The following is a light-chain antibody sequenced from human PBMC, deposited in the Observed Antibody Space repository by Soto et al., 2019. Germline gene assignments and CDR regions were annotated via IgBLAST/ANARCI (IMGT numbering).Light chain of an antibody. V-gene: IGKV3-11*01. CDR2: DAS. J-gene: IGKJ4*01. Sequence: LTQSPATLSLSPGERATLSCRASQSVSSYLAWYQQKLGQAPRLLIYDASNRATGVPPRFSGSGSGTDFTLTISNLEPEDFAVYYCQQRSRTFGGGTKVDIK. CDR1: QSVSSY. CDR3: QQRSRT.